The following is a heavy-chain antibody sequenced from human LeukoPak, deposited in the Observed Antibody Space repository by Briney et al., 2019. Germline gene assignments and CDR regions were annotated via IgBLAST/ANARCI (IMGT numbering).Heavy chain of an antibody. D-gene: IGHD3-22*01. J-gene: IGHJ4*02. CDR2: INPNSGGT. Sequence: GASVKVSCKASGYTFTGYYLHWVRQAPGQGLEWMGWINPNSGGTNYAQKFQGRVTMTRDTSISTAYMEPSRLRSDDTAVYYCARAQLDSSGSGYSYWGQGTLVTVSS. V-gene: IGHV1-2*02. CDR1: GYTFTGYY. CDR3: ARAQLDSSGSGYSY.